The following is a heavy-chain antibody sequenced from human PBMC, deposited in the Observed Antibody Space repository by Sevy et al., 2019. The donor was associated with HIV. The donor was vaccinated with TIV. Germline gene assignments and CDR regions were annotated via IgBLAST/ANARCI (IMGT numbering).Heavy chain of an antibody. CDR3: ARVLYSSGWGGRFDY. V-gene: IGHV3-48*02. CDR2: ISSSSTI. Sequence: GGSLRLSCAASGFTFSSYSMNWVRQAPGKGLEWVSYISSSSTIYYADSVKGRFTISRDNAKNSLYLQMNSLRDEDTAVYYCARVLYSSGWGGRFDYWGQEPWSPSPQ. CDR1: GFTFSSYS. D-gene: IGHD6-19*01. J-gene: IGHJ4*01.